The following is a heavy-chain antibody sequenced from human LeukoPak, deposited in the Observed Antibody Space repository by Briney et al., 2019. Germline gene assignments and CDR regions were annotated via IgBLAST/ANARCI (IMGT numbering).Heavy chain of an antibody. CDR2: IKSKTDGGTT. J-gene: IGHJ4*02. Sequence: NPGGSLRLSCAASGFTFSNAWMRWVRQAPGKGLEWVGRIKSKTDGGTTDYAAPVKGRFTISRDDSKNTLYLQMNSLKTEDTAVYYCTTDRVFIPVFGSSSWYSFYWGQGTLVTVSS. CDR3: TTDRVFIPVFGSSSWYSFY. V-gene: IGHV3-15*01. CDR1: GFTFSNAW. D-gene: IGHD6-13*01.